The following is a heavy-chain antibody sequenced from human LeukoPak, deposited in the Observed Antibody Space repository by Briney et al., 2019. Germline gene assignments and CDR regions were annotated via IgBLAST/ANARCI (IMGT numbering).Heavy chain of an antibody. CDR3: ARDPGGDWFDP. Sequence: SETLSLTCTVSGGSINSGSYYWSWIRQPPGKGLEWIGSIYHSGSTYYNPSLKSRVTISVDASKNHFSLKLSSVTAADTAVYYCARDPGGDWFDPWGQGTLVTVSS. CDR1: GGSINSGSYY. J-gene: IGHJ5*02. CDR2: IYHSGST. D-gene: IGHD3-16*01. V-gene: IGHV4-39*02.